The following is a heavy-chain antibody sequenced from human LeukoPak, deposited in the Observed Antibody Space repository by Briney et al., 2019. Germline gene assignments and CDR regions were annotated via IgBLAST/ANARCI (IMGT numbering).Heavy chain of an antibody. CDR2: ISYDGGIE. D-gene: IGHD6-19*01. Sequence: GRSLRLSCAASGFTFSSYAMHWVRQAPGKGLEWVAVISYDGGIEYYADSVKGRFTISRDNSKNTLYLQMNSLRAEDTAVYYCARAIGGSGWDDYFQHWGQGTLVTVSS. V-gene: IGHV3-30-3*01. CDR1: GFTFSSYA. J-gene: IGHJ1*01. CDR3: ARAIGGSGWDDYFQH.